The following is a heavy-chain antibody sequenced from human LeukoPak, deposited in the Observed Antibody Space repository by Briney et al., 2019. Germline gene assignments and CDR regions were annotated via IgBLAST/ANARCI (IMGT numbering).Heavy chain of an antibody. CDR3: AKRADYYDSSRALYDAFDL. J-gene: IGHJ3*01. CDR2: IRYDGSDK. CDR1: GFAFRTYG. D-gene: IGHD3-16*01. V-gene: IGHV3-30*02. Sequence: GGSLRLSCAASGFAFRTYGMQWVRQAPGKGLEWVTFIRYDGSDKYYADSVKGRFTISRDNSKNTLFLQMNSLRVEDTAVYYCAKRADYYDSSRALYDAFDLWGQGTMVTVSS.